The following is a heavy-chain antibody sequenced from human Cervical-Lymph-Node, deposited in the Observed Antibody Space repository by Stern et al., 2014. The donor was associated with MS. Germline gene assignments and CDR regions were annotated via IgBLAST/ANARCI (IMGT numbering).Heavy chain of an antibody. D-gene: IGHD3-22*01. V-gene: IGHV1-2*06. CDR2: LDPNRDDP. CDR3: EREATRIVVGIDY. CDR1: GYAFTGFF. J-gene: IGHJ4*02. Sequence: QVQLVQSGAKMKKPGASVKVSCKASGYAFTGFFIHWVRQVPGQGLEWMGRLDPNRDDPTYAQNFQDRVTLTTDTSISTDYLELSRLTSADTAVYYCEREATRIVVGIDYWGQGTQVTVSS.